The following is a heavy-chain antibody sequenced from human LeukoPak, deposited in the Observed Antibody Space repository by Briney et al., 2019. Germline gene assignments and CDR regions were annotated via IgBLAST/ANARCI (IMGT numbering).Heavy chain of an antibody. V-gene: IGHV5-10-1*01. D-gene: IGHD6-19*01. CDR3: ARRGAIAVAGPDY. J-gene: IGHJ4*02. Sequence: GESLQISCKGSGYSFTSYWISWVRQMPGKGLEWVGRIDPSDSYTNYSPSFQGHVTISADKSISTAYLQWSSLKASDTAMYYCARRGAIAVAGPDYWGQGTLVTVSS. CDR1: GYSFTSYW. CDR2: IDPSDSYT.